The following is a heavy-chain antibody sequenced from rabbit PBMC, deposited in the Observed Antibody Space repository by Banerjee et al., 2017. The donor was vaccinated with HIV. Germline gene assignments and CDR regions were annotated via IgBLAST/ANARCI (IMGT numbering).Heavy chain of an antibody. Sequence: QEQLEESGGGLVQPGGSLKLSCKASGFDFSSYGVSWVRQAPGKGLEWIACIYTSSGNTYYASWAKGRFTISKTSSTTVTLQMTSLTAADTATYFCARDLAGVIGWNFGLWGPGTLVTVS. CDR1: GFDFSSYG. J-gene: IGHJ6*01. CDR2: IYTSSGNT. D-gene: IGHD4-1*01. V-gene: IGHV1S45*01. CDR3: ARDLAGVIGWNFGL.